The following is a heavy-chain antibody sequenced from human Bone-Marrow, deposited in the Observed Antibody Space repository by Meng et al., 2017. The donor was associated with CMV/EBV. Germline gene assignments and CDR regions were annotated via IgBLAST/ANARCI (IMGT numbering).Heavy chain of an antibody. CDR1: GFTFDDYG. CDR3: ARNVGYYYGMDG. Sequence: GESLKISCAASGFTFDDYGMSWVRQAPGKGLEWVSGINWNGGSTGYADSVKGRFTISRDNAKNSLYLQMNSLRAEDTALYHCARNVGYYYGMDGWGQGTTVTVSS. CDR2: INWNGGST. V-gene: IGHV3-20*01. D-gene: IGHD1-26*01. J-gene: IGHJ6*02.